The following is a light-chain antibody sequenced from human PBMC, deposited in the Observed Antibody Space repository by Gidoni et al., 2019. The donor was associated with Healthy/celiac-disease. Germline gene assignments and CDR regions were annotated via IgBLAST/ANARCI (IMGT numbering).Light chain of an antibody. J-gene: IGKJ3*01. CDR2: WAS. CDR3: QQYYSTLLFT. V-gene: IGKV4-1*01. CDR1: QSVLYSSNNNNY. Sequence: DIVMTQSPDSLAVSLGERATINCKSSQSVLYSSNNNNYLAWYQQKPGQPPKLLIYWASTRESGVPDRFSGSGSGTDFTLTISSLQAEDVAVYYCQQYYSTLLFTFGPGTKVDIK.